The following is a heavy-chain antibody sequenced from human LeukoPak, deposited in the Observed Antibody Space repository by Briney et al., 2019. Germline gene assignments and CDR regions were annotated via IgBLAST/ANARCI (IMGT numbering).Heavy chain of an antibody. D-gene: IGHD3-10*01. J-gene: IGHJ4*02. CDR2: INHSGST. V-gene: IGHV4-34*01. CDR1: GGSFSGYY. CDR3: ARSDGSGSYYIPNNPFFDY. Sequence: SETLSLTCAVYGGSFSGYYWSWIRQPPGKGLEWIGEINHSGSTNYNPSLKSRVTISVDTSKNQFSLKLSSVTAADTAVYYCARSDGSGSYYIPNNPFFDYWGQGTLVTVSS.